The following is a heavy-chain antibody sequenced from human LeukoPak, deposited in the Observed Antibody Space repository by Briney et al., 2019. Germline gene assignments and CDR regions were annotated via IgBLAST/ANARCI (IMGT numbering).Heavy chain of an antibody. J-gene: IGHJ3*02. D-gene: IGHD3-10*01. CDR3: ARHRSVGRFGAFDI. Sequence: GASLKISCKGSGSRFTNYWIGWVRRMPGRGLEWMGIIYPGDSDTRYSPSFQGQVTISADKSISTAYLQWSSLKASDTAMYYCARHRSVGRFGAFDIWGQGTMVTVSS. V-gene: IGHV5-51*01. CDR2: IYPGDSDT. CDR1: GSRFTNYW.